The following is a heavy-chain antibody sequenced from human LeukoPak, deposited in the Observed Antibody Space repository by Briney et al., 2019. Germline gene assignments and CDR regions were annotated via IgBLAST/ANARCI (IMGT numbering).Heavy chain of an antibody. V-gene: IGHV4-59*01. J-gene: IGHJ4*02. D-gene: IGHD1-26*01. CDR1: GGSISSYY. CDR2: IYSSGST. Sequence: KPSETLSLTCTVSGGSISSYYWSWFRQPPGEGLEWIAYIYSSGSTHYNPSLKSRVTISVDTSKSQFSLRLSSVTAADTAVYYCARSPLSTATTFDYWGQGALVTVSS. CDR3: ARSPLSTATTFDY.